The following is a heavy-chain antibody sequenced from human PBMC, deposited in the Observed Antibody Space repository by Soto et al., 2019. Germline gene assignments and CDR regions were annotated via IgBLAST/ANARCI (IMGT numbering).Heavy chain of an antibody. V-gene: IGHV4-30-4*01. J-gene: IGHJ4*02. CDR3: ARVQGGGGAMVHNY. CDR2: IYYSGST. D-gene: IGHD5-18*01. CDR1: GGSISSGDYY. Sequence: QVQLQESGPGLVKPSQTLSLTCTVSGGSISSGDYYWSWIRQPPGKGLEWIGYIYYSGSTYYNPSLKSRFTLSVDTSKNQFSLKLSSVTAADTAVYYCARVQGGGGAMVHNYWGQGTLVTVSS.